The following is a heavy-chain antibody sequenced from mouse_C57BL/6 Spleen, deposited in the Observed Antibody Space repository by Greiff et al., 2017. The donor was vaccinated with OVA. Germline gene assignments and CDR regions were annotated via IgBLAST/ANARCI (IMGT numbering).Heavy chain of an antibody. V-gene: IGHV1-22*01. Sequence: EVHLVESGPELVKPGASVKMSCKASGYTFTDYNMHWVKQSHGKSLEWIGYINPNNGGTSYNQKFKGKATLTVNKSSSTAYMELRSLTSEDSAVYYCARRLITTVVARGYFDVWGTGTTVTVSS. CDR3: ARRLITTVVARGYFDV. D-gene: IGHD1-1*01. CDR2: INPNNGGT. CDR1: GYTFTDYN. J-gene: IGHJ1*03.